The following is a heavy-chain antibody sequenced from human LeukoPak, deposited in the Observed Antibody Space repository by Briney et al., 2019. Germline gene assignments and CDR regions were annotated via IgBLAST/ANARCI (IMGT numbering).Heavy chain of an antibody. J-gene: IGHJ4*02. CDR1: GYTFTGYY. V-gene: IGHV1-2*02. CDR3: ARVSKRPIGAPGY. D-gene: IGHD3-3*01. CDR2: INPNSGGT. Sequence: ASVMVSCKASGYTFTGYYMHWVRQAPGQGLEWMGWINPNSGGTNYAQKFQGRVTMTRDTSISTAYMELSRLRSDDTAVYYCARVSKRPIGAPGYWGQGTLVTVSS.